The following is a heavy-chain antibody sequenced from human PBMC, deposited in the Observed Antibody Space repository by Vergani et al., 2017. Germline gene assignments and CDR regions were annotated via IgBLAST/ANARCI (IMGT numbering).Heavy chain of an antibody. Sequence: EVQLVESGGGLVKPGGSLRLSCAASGFTFSSYSMNWVRQAPGKGLEWVSSISSSSSYIYYADSVKGRFTISRDNAKNSLYLQMNSLRAEDTAVYYCARVFDYDFWSGYYLYYYYCMDVWGKGTTVTVSS. V-gene: IGHV3-21*01. CDR1: GFTFSSYS. CDR3: ARVFDYDFWSGYYLYYYYCMDV. J-gene: IGHJ6*03. CDR2: ISSSSSYI. D-gene: IGHD3-3*01.